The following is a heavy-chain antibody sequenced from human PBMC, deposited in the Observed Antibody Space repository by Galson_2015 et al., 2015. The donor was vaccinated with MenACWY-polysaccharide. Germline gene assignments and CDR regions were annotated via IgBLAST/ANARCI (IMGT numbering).Heavy chain of an antibody. V-gene: IGHV6-1*01. J-gene: IGHJ3*02. CDR1: GDSVSSDSVA. CDR2: TFYESTWSN. Sequence: CAISGDSVSSDSVAWNWVRQSPSRGLEWLGRTFYESTWSNNYAESVKCRITINPDTSKNQVSLQLSSVSPEDTAEYYCVRQHHKWQPTAPDAFDIWGQGTMVTVSS. D-gene: IGHD1-26*01. CDR3: VRQHHKWQPTAPDAFDI.